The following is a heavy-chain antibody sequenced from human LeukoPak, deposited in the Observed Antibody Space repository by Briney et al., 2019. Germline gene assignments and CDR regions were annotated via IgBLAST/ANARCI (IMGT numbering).Heavy chain of an antibody. Sequence: PSETLSLTCTVSGGSISSYYWSWIRQPPGKGLEWIGYIYYSGSTNYNPPLKSRVTISVDTSKNQFSLKLSSVTAADTAVYYCARQGRGTFDYWGQGTLVTVSS. V-gene: IGHV4-59*08. CDR3: ARQGRGTFDY. CDR2: IYYSGST. J-gene: IGHJ4*02. CDR1: GGSISSYY. D-gene: IGHD1-1*01.